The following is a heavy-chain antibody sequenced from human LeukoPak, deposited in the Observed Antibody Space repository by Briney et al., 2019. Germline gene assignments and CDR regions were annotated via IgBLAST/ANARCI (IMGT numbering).Heavy chain of an antibody. CDR3: ARHVGSGRTRGGYYFDY. J-gene: IGHJ4*02. D-gene: IGHD2-15*01. V-gene: IGHV4-34*01. CDR1: GGSFSGYY. CDR2: INHSGST. Sequence: KPSETLSLTCAVYGGSFSGYYWNWIRQPPVKGLEWIGEINHSGSTNYNPTLKSRVTISVDTSKNQFSLKLSSVTAADTAVYYCARHVGSGRTRGGYYFDYWGQGTLVTVSS.